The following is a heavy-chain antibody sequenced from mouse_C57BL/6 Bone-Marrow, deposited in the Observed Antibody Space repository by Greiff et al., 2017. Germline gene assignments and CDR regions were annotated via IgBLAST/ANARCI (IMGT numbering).Heavy chain of an antibody. CDR2: INPSSGYT. D-gene: IGHD2-1*01. CDR3: ASNYHYYAMDY. V-gene: IGHV1-7*01. J-gene: IGHJ4*01. CDR1: GYTFTSYW. Sequence: QVQLKESGAELAKPGASVKLSCKASGYTFTSYWMHWVKQRPGQGLEWIGYINPSSGYTTYNQKFKDKATLTADKSSSTAYMQLSSLTYEDSAVYYCASNYHYYAMDYWGQGTSVTVSS.